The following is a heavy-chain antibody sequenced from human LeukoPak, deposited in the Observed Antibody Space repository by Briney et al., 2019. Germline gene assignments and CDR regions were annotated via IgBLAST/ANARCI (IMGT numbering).Heavy chain of an antibody. CDR1: GFPFSVYD. V-gene: IGHV3-48*03. CDR2: ISSSGATI. CDR3: ARDGGYSAYDFDY. D-gene: IGHD5-12*01. Sequence: GSSLRLSCAASGFPFSVYDMNWVRQAPGKGLEWVSYISSSGATIYYADTVKGRFTISRDNDKNSLYLQMNSLRAEDTAVYYCARDGGYSAYDFDYWGQGTLVTVSS. J-gene: IGHJ4*02.